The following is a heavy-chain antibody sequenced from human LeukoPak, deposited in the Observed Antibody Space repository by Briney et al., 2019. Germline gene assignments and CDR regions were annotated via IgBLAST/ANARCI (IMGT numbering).Heavy chain of an antibody. CDR1: GYTFTSYG. CDR3: ARPFRRLVVPAAKEPSDSEFAY. J-gene: IGHJ4*02. D-gene: IGHD2-2*01. CDR2: ISAYNGNT. V-gene: IGHV1-18*01. Sequence: ASVKVSCKASGYTFTSYGISWVRQAPGQGLEWMGWISAYNGNTNYAQKLQGRVTMTTDTSTSTAYMELRSLRSDDTAVYYCARPFRRLVVPAAKEPSDSEFAYWGQGTLVTVSS.